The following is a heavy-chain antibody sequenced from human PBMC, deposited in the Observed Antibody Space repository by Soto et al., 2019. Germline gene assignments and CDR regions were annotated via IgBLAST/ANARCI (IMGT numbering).Heavy chain of an antibody. CDR3: ARMIAVAGTRHAFDI. V-gene: IGHV3-30*03. CDR2: ISYDGSNK. CDR1: GFTFSSYG. J-gene: IGHJ3*02. Sequence: GGSLRLSCAASGFTFSSYGMHWVRQAPGKGLEWVAVISYDGSNKYYADSVKGRFTISRDNSKNTLYLQMNSLRAEDTAVYYCARMIAVAGTRHAFDIWGQGTMVTVSS. D-gene: IGHD6-19*01.